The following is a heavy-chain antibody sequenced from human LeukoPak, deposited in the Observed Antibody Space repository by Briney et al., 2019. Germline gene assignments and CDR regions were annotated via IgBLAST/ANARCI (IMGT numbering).Heavy chain of an antibody. CDR3: AREFEEYNRAFDI. D-gene: IGHD1-14*01. CDR1: GFTVSNNY. V-gene: IGHV3-66*02. CDR2: IYSGGTT. J-gene: IGHJ3*02. Sequence: GGSLRLSCAASGFTVSNNYMSWVRQAPGKGLEWVSVIYSGGTTYYADSVKGRFTISRDNSKNTLYLQMNILRAEDTAVCYCAREFEEYNRAFDIWGQGTMVTVSS.